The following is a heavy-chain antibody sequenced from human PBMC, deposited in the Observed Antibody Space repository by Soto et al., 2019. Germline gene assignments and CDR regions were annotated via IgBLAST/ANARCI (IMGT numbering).Heavy chain of an antibody. V-gene: IGHV1-69*13. J-gene: IGHJ6*02. CDR2: IIPIFGTA. CDR1: GGTFSSYS. CDR3: ARNKYCSGGSCYSDSYYGMDV. D-gene: IGHD2-15*01. Sequence: SVKVSCKASGGTFSSYSISWVRQAPGQGLEWMGGIIPIFGTANYAQKFQGRVTITADESTSTAYMELSSLRSEDTAVYYCARNKYCSGGSCYSDSYYGMDVWGQGTTVTVSS.